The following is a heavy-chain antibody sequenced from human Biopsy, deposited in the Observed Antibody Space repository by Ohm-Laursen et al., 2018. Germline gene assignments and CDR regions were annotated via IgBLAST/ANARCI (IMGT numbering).Heavy chain of an antibody. Sequence: SLRLSCSAVGFKFDDYAMHWVRQTPGKGLEWVSGMSRNNGFIGYADSVRGRFTITRDNGQNSLYLQINNLITKDTAVYYCARDISPSTFPENSLDIWGQGTMVTVSS. V-gene: IGHV3-9*01. CDR1: GFKFDDYA. D-gene: IGHD3-16*01. CDR3: ARDISPSTFPENSLDI. J-gene: IGHJ3*02. CDR2: MSRNNGFI.